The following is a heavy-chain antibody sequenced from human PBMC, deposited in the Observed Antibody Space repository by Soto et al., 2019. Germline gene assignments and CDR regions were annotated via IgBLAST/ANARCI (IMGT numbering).Heavy chain of an antibody. CDR2: IYPGDSDT. V-gene: IGHV5-51*01. CDR3: ARLDFGSTWSGGYFDY. Sequence: GESLKISCKGSGYTFTNYWIGWVRQMPGKGLEWMGIIYPGDSDTRYSPSFQGQVTISADRSISTAYLQWSSLKASDTAMYYCARLDFGSTWSGGYFDYWGQGTLVTVSS. J-gene: IGHJ4*02. D-gene: IGHD6-13*01. CDR1: GYTFTNYW.